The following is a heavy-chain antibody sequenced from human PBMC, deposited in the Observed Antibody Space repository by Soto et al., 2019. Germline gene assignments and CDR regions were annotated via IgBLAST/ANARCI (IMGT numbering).Heavy chain of an antibody. CDR3: AHMSKADRDRSIFGLDV. Sequence: QITLKESGPTLVKPTQTLTLTCTFSGFSLHTSGVGVGWIRQPPGKALEWLALIYWEHEKRYSPSLRSRLTIAKDNSKNLVVLALPNVDPADTATYSSAHMSKADRDRSIFGLDVWGPGATVPVSS. V-gene: IGHV2-5*02. J-gene: IGHJ6*02. CDR1: GFSLHTSGVG. CDR2: IYWEHEK. D-gene: IGHD2-21*02.